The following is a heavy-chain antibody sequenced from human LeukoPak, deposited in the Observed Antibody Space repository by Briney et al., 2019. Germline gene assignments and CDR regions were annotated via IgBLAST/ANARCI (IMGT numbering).Heavy chain of an antibody. CDR2: ISAYNGNT. D-gene: IGHD3-22*01. CDR1: GYTFTSCG. CDR3: ARDRPYYYDSSGYLNNY. V-gene: IGHV1-18*01. Sequence: ASVKVSCKASGYTFTSCGISWVRQAPGQGLEWMGWISAYNGNTNYAQKLQGRVTMTTDTSTSTAYMELRSLRSDDTAVYYCARDRPYYYDSSGYLNNYWGQGTLVTVSS. J-gene: IGHJ4*02.